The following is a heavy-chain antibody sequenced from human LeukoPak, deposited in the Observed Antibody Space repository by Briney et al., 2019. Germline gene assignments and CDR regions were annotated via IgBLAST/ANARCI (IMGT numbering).Heavy chain of an antibody. Sequence: PSETLSLTCTVSGVSISLHYWRWIRQPPGKGLEGIGYIYYSGSTNYNPSLKSRVTMSVDTSKNQFSLKLSSVTSVHTAVHDCARQTGGTYQLLLFDAWGQGTVVTVSS. CDR2: IYYSGST. D-gene: IGHD2-2*01. V-gene: IGHV4-59*08. J-gene: IGHJ5*02. CDR1: GVSISLHY. CDR3: ARQTGGTYQLLLFDA.